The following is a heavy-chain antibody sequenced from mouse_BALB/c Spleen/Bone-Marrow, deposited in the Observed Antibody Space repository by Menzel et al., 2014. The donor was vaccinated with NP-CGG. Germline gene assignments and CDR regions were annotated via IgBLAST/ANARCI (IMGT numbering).Heavy chain of an antibody. J-gene: IGHJ3*01. CDR2: IDPANGNT. V-gene: IGHV14-3*02. Sequence: KQRPEQGLEWIGRIDPANGNTKYDPKLQGKATITADTSSNTAYLQLSSLTSEDTAVYYCANYYYGSSLFAYWGQGTLVTVSA. CDR3: ANYYYGSSLFAY. D-gene: IGHD1-1*01.